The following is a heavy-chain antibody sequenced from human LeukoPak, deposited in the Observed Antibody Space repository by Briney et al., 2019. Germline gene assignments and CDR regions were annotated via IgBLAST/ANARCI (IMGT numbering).Heavy chain of an antibody. D-gene: IGHD3-9*01. Sequence: PGGSLRLSCAASGFTFSSYAMSWVRQAPGKGLEWVSAISGSGGSTYYADSVKGRFTISRDNSKNTLYLQMNSLRAEGTAVYYCAKDPDRYFDFDYWGQGTLATVSS. CDR2: ISGSGGST. CDR1: GFTFSSYA. V-gene: IGHV3-23*01. CDR3: AKDPDRYFDFDY. J-gene: IGHJ4*02.